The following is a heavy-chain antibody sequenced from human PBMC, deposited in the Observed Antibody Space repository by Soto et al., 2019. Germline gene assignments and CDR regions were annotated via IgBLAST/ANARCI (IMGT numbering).Heavy chain of an antibody. Sequence: QVTVKESGPVLVKPTETLTLTCTVSGFSLSNAGLGVSWIRQPPAKALEWLAHIFSNDEKSYSTSLKSRLTISKDTSKSHVVLTMTNMSPVDTATYYCASTYSTSWYWFDAWGQGNLVTVSS. CDR1: GFSLSNAGLG. CDR2: IFSNDEK. J-gene: IGHJ5*02. CDR3: ASTYSTSWYWFDA. D-gene: IGHD6-13*01. V-gene: IGHV2-26*04.